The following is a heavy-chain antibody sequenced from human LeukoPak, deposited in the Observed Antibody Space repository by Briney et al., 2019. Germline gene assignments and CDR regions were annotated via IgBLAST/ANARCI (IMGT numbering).Heavy chain of an antibody. D-gene: IGHD1-26*01. V-gene: IGHV1-46*01. CDR3: AKVLGATRRHDAFDI. CDR2: INPSGGST. Sequence: ASVKVSCKASGYTFTNYYIHWVRQAPGQGLEWMGIINPSGGSTIYAQKFQGRVTMTRDMSTSTVYMELSSLRSEDTAVYYCAKVLGATRRHDAFDIWGQGTMVTVSS. J-gene: IGHJ3*02. CDR1: GYTFTNYY.